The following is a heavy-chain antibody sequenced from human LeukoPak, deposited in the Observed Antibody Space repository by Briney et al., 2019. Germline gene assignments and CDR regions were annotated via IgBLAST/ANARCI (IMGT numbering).Heavy chain of an antibody. D-gene: IGHD2-2*01. J-gene: IGHJ4*02. CDR2: FNLNSGGT. CDR3: ARDEGYCSSASCSAELDY. CDR1: GYTFTGYY. Sequence: VASVKVSCKASGYTFTGYYMHWVRQAPGQGLEWMGWFNLNSGGTIYADKFQGRVTMTRDTSISTAYMELSRLRSDDTAVYYCARDEGYCSSASCSAELDYWGQGTLVTVSS. V-gene: IGHV1-2*07.